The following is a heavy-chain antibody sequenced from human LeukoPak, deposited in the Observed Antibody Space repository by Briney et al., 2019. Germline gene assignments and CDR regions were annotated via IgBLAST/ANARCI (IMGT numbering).Heavy chain of an antibody. D-gene: IGHD3-22*01. CDR3: ARGDYETHGYQTR. Sequence: ASVKVSCKASGYIFTSYVLHWVRQAPGQGLEWMGWINTNTGNPTYAQGFTGRFVFSVDTSVSTAYLQISSLKADDTAMYYCARGDYETHGYQTRWGQGTLVTVSS. J-gene: IGHJ4*02. CDR2: INTNTGNP. CDR1: GYIFTSYV. V-gene: IGHV7-4-1*02.